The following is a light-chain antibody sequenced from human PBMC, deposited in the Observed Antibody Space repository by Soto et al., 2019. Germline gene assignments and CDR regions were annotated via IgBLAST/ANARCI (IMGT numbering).Light chain of an antibody. J-gene: IGKJ2*01. CDR3: QQYNNWPST. CDR2: GAS. CDR1: QSVSSN. V-gene: IGKV3-15*01. Sequence: EIVMTQSPATLSVSPGERATLSCRASQSVSSNLAWYQQKPGQAPRLLIYGASTRATGMPARFSGSWSGTEFTLTISSLQSEDFAVYYCQQYNNWPSTFGQGTKLEIK.